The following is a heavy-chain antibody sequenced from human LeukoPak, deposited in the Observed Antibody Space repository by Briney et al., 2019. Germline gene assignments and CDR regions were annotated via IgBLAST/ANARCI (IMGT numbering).Heavy chain of an antibody. CDR1: GFTFDDYA. D-gene: IGHD1-26*01. J-gene: IGHJ4*02. V-gene: IGHV3-9*01. CDR2: VSWNSRII. CDR3: ARLTGAASGTYYFDY. Sequence: GGSLRHSCAASGFTFDDYAMYWVRQAPGKGLEWVSGVSWNSRIIDYADSVKGRFTISRDNAKRSLYLQMNSLRSEDTAFYYCARLTGAASGTYYFDYWGQGTLVTVSS.